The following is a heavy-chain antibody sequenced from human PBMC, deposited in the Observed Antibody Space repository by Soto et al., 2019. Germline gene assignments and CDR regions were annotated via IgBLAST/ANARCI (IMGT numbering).Heavy chain of an antibody. J-gene: IGHJ6*02. CDR1: GGSISSSNW. CDR3: ARVSGSYYYGMDV. Sequence: QVQLQESGPGLVKPSGTLSLTCAVSGGSISSSNWWSWVRQPPGKGLEWIGEIYHSGSTKYNPSLKSRDTISVDKSKNQFSLKLSSVTAADTAVYYCARVSGSYYYGMDVWGQGTTVTVSS. V-gene: IGHV4-4*02. CDR2: IYHSGST. D-gene: IGHD1-26*01.